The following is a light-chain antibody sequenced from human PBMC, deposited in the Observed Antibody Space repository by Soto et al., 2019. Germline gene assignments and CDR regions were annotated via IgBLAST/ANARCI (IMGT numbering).Light chain of an antibody. CDR3: QTWGTGLLV. V-gene: IGLV4-69*01. J-gene: IGLJ2*01. CDR2: LNSDGRH. CDR1: SGHRTYA. Sequence: QLVLTQSPSASASLGASVKLTCPLSSGHRTYAIAWHQQHPEKGPRYLMNLNSDGRHTKGDGIPDRFSGSSSGTERYLTISSLQSEDEADYYCQTWGTGLLVFGGGTKRTVL.